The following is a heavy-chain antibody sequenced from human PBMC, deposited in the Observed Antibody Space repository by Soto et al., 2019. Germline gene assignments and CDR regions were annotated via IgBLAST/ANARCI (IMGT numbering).Heavy chain of an antibody. V-gene: IGHV1-18*01. Sequence: ASVKVSCKASGYTFTSYGISWVRQAPGQGLEWMGWISAYNGNTNYAQKLQGRVTMTTDTSTSTAYMELRSLRSDDTAVYYCASTRRYSSGWYSVLGYYYYGMDVWGQGXTVTVYS. CDR1: GYTFTSYG. D-gene: IGHD6-19*01. CDR3: ASTRRYSSGWYSVLGYYYYGMDV. CDR2: ISAYNGNT. J-gene: IGHJ6*02.